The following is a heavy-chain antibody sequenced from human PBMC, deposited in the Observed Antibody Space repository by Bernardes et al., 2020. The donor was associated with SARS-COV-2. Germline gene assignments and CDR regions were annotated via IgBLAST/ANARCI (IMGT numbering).Heavy chain of an antibody. Sequence: GGSLRLSCAASGFTFSSYAMSWVRQAPGKGLEWVSAISGSGGSTYYADSVKGRFTISRDNSKNTLYLQMNSLRAEDTAVYYCAKSVSCSSTSCYRDAFDIWGQGTMVTVSS. CDR1: GFTFSSYA. D-gene: IGHD2-2*02. V-gene: IGHV3-23*01. J-gene: IGHJ3*02. CDR2: ISGSGGST. CDR3: AKSVSCSSTSCYRDAFDI.